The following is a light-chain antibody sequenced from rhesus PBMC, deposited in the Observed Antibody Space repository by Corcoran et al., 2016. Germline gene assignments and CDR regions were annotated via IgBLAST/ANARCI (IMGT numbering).Light chain of an antibody. CDR1: QGINKE. CDR2: AAS. V-gene: IGKV1-94*01. J-gene: IGKJ3*01. CDR3: LQYNKSPLN. Sequence: DIQMTQSPSSLSASVGDRVTVTCRASQGINKELSWYQQKPGKAPTLLIDAASSLQTGVASRFSGSGSGTDYTRTISRLQPEDVASYYCLQYNKSPLNFGPGTKLDIK.